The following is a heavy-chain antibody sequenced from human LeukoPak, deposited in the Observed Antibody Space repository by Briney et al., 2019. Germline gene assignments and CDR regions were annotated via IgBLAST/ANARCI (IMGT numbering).Heavy chain of an antibody. V-gene: IGHV3-23*01. D-gene: IGHD3-22*01. Sequence: GGSLRLSCAASGFTFSSYAMSWVRQAPGKGLEWVSAISGSGGSTYYADFVKGRFTISRDNSKNTLYLQMNSLRAEDAAVYYCAKDAGGYYDSSGYYYFGAFDIWGQGTMVTVSS. J-gene: IGHJ3*02. CDR3: AKDAGGYYDSSGYYYFGAFDI. CDR1: GFTFSSYA. CDR2: ISGSGGST.